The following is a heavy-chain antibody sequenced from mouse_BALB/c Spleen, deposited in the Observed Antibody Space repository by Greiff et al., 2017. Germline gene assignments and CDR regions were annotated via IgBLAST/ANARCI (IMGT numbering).Heavy chain of an antibody. CDR2: ISSGGGNT. D-gene: IGHD1-1*01. J-gene: IGHJ1*01. CDR1: GFTFSSYT. Sequence: EVQGVESGGGLVKPGGSLKLSCAASGFTFSSYTMSWVRQTPEKRLEWVATISSGGGNTYYPDSVKGRFTISRDNAKNNLYLQMSSLRSEDTALYYCARSPLVGYGSSYWYFDVWGAGTTVTVSS. CDR3: ARSPLVGYGSSYWYFDV. V-gene: IGHV5-9*03.